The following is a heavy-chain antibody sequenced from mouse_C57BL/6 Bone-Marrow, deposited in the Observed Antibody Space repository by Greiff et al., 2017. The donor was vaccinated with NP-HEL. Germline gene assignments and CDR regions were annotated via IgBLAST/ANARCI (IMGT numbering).Heavy chain of an antibody. D-gene: IGHD2-3*01. CDR3: ASPFYDGYFDY. V-gene: IGHV1-26*01. J-gene: IGHJ2*01. Sequence: VQLQQSGPELVKPGASVKISCTASGYTFTDYYMNWVKQSHGKSLEWIGDINPNNGGTSYNQKFKGKATLTVDKSSSTAYMELRSLTSEDSAVYYCASPFYDGYFDYWGQGTTLTVSS. CDR1: GYTFTDYY. CDR2: INPNNGGT.